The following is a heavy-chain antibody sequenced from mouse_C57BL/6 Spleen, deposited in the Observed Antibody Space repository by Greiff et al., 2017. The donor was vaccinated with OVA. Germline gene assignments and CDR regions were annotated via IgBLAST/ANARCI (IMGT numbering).Heavy chain of an antibody. Sequence: VQLKQSGPELVKPGASVKISCKASGYSFTDYNMHWVKQSNVKSLEWIGIINPNYGTTSYNQKFKGKATLTVDQSSSTTYMQLNSLTSEDSAVYYCASSREYYYGSSHFDYWGQGTTLTVSS. J-gene: IGHJ2*01. D-gene: IGHD1-1*01. CDR2: INPNYGTT. CDR3: ASSREYYYGSSHFDY. CDR1: GYSFTDYN. V-gene: IGHV1-39*01.